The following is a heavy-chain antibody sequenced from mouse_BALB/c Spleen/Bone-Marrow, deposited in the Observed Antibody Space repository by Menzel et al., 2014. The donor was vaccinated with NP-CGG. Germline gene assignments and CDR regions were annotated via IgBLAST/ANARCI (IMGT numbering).Heavy chain of an antibody. CDR3: ASLHDYGFLAY. D-gene: IGHD1-2*01. CDR1: GFDFSGYW. J-gene: IGHJ3*01. Sequence: EVKLQESGAGLVQPGGSLPVSCAASGFDFSGYWMSWVRQAPGKGLEWIGEIIPESSTINYTPSLKDKFIISRDNAKNTQYLQMNKVRSEDTALYYCASLHDYGFLAYWGQGTLVTVSA. V-gene: IGHV4-1*02. CDR2: IIPESSTI.